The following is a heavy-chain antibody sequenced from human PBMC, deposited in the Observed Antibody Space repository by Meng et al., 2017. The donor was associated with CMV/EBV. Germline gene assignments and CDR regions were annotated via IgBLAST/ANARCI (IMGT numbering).Heavy chain of an antibody. CDR2: IYYSGST. D-gene: IGHD2-8*01. CDR1: GGSIRSSSDD. Sequence: RLDLQESGPGLGRPSGTLSLSCTGSGGSIRSSSDDWGWIRQPPGKGLEWIGSIYYSGSTYYNPSLKSRVTISVDTSKNQFSLKLSSVTAADTAVYYCARAIVLMVYAENWFDPWGQGTLVTVSS. J-gene: IGHJ5*02. V-gene: IGHV4-39*06. CDR3: ARAIVLMVYAENWFDP.